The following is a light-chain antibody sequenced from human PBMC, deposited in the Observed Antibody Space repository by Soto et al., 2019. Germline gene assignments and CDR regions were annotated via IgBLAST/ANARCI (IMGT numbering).Light chain of an antibody. CDR1: SSNIGSNT. CDR2: NNY. V-gene: IGLV1-44*01. Sequence: QSVVTQPPAVSGTPGQRVTISCSGSSSNIGSNTVNWYQQLPGTAPKLLIYNNYQRPSGVPDVFSGSKSGTSASLAIRGRQSEDEGEYYCAAWDDSLDGPHVVFGGGTQLTVL. CDR3: AAWDDSLDGPHVV. J-gene: IGLJ2*01.